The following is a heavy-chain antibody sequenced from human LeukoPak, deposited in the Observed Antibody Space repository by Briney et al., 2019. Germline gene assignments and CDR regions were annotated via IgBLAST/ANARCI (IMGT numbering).Heavy chain of an antibody. CDR3: ARGWNADY. CDR2: IKTDGSST. D-gene: IGHD1-1*01. V-gene: IGHV3-74*01. CDR1: GFTFSKYL. J-gene: IGHJ4*02. Sequence: GGSLRLSCAAAGFTFSKYLMHWVRQAPGKGLVWVSRIKTDGSSTTYADSVKGRFTISRDDAKNTLYLHMNSLRAEDTAVYYCARGWNADYWGQGTLVTVSS.